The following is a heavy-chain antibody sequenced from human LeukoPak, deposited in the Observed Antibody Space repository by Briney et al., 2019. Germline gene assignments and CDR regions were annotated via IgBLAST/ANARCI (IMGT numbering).Heavy chain of an antibody. CDR3: ARSSRLGYFDL. CDR1: GGSFSGYY. D-gene: IGHD3-16*01. J-gene: IGHJ2*01. V-gene: IGHV4-34*01. Sequence: PSETLSLTCAVYGGSFSGYYWSWIRQPPGKGLEWIGEINHSGSTNYNPSLKSRVTISVDTSKNQFSLKLSSVTAADTAVYYCARSSRLGYFDLWGRGTLVTVSS. CDR2: INHSGST.